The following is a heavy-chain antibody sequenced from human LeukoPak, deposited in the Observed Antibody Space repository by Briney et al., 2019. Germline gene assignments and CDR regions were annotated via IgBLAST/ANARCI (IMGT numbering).Heavy chain of an antibody. D-gene: IGHD3-22*01. J-gene: IGHJ4*02. Sequence: RASVKVSCKASGYTFTGYYMHWVRQAPGQGLEWMGWINPNRGGTNYAQKFQGRVTMTRDTSISTAYMELSRLRSDDTAVYYCARAATAPITMIVVVPFDYWGQGTLVTVSS. CDR1: GYTFTGYY. V-gene: IGHV1-2*02. CDR2: INPNRGGT. CDR3: ARAATAPITMIVVVPFDY.